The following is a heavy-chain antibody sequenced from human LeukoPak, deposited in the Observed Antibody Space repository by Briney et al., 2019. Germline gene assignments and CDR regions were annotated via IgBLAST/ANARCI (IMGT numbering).Heavy chain of an antibody. CDR3: ATVDYYDSSGLDY. V-gene: IGHV1-69-2*01. CDR1: GYTFTDSY. CDR2: VDPEDGET. J-gene: IGHJ4*02. Sequence: ASVKISCKVSGYTFTDSYMHWVRQAPGKGLEWMGLVDPEDGETIYAEKFQGRVTITADTATDTAYMELSSLRSEDTAVSYCATVDYYDSSGLDYWGQGTLVTVSS. D-gene: IGHD3-22*01.